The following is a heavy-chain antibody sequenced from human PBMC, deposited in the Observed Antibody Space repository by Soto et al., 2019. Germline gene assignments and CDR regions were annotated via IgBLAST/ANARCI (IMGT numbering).Heavy chain of an antibody. J-gene: IGHJ4*02. Sequence: ASVKVSCKASGYTFTSYGISWVRQAPGQGLEWMGWISAYNGNTNYAQKLQGRVTMTTDTSTSTAYMELRSLRSDDTAVYYCASDLSAHYYGSGSPLDYWGQGTLVTVYS. CDR3: ASDLSAHYYGSGSPLDY. V-gene: IGHV1-18*01. D-gene: IGHD3-10*01. CDR1: GYTFTSYG. CDR2: ISAYNGNT.